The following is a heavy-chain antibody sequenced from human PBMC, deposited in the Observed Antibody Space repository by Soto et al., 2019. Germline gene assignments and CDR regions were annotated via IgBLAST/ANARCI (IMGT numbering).Heavy chain of an antibody. CDR3: AKDYSSGYYAFDI. CDR1: GFTFTTYA. D-gene: IGHD3-22*01. Sequence: EVQLLESGGGLVQPGGSLRLSCAPSGFTFTTYAMSWVRQAPGKGLEWVSSISRGGDTYYADSVKGRFTISRDSSKNTLYLQMNNLRAEDTATYYCAKDYSSGYYAFDIWGRGTMVTVSS. J-gene: IGHJ3*02. V-gene: IGHV3-23*01. CDR2: ISRGGDT.